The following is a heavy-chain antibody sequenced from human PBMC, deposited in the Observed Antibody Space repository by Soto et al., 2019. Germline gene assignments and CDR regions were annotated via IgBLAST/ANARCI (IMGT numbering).Heavy chain of an antibody. J-gene: IGHJ4*02. CDR1: GLSVSDNY. CDR3: AKGPTVVTPLDY. V-gene: IGHV3-53*01. Sequence: GGSLRLSCGASGLSVSDNYMGWVRQAPGRGLKWVSVTYAGGDTHYADSVKGRFTISRDNSKNTLYLQMNSLRAEDTAVYYCAKGPTVVTPLDYWGQGTLVTVSS. CDR2: TYAGGDT. D-gene: IGHD2-21*02.